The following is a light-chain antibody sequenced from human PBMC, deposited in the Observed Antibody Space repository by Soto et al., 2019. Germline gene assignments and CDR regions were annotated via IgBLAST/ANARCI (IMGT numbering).Light chain of an antibody. V-gene: IGLV1-40*01. Sequence: QSMSTQPPLVSGSPGQWVTISCTGSSSNIGAGYDVHWYQQLPGTAPKLLIYGNSNRPSGVPDRFSGSKSGTSASLAITGLQAEDEADYYCQSYDSSLSGSVFGGGTKFTV. CDR2: GNS. J-gene: IGLJ3*02. CDR1: SSNIGAGYD. CDR3: QSYDSSLSGSV.